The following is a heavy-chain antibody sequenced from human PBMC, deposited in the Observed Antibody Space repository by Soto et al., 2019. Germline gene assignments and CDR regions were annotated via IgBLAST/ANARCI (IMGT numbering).Heavy chain of an antibody. V-gene: IGHV3-30-3*01. D-gene: IGHD5-18*01. CDR3: ARERDTAMDH. CDR1: GFTFSSYA. Sequence: QVQLVESGGGVVQPGRSLRLSCAASGFTFSSYAMHWVRQAPGKGLEWVAVISYDGSNKYYADSVKGRFTISRDNSKNKLYLQMNSLRAEDTAVYYCARERDTAMDHWGQGTLVTVSS. J-gene: IGHJ4*02. CDR2: ISYDGSNK.